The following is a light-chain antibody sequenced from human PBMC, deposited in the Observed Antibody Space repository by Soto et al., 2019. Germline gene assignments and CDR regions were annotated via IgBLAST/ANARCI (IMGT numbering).Light chain of an antibody. J-gene: IGLJ2*01. CDR3: SSYTSSTNVV. V-gene: IGLV2-14*01. CDR2: DVS. Sequence: QSALTQPASVSGSPGQSITISRAGTSSDVGGYNYVSWYQQHPGKAPKLMIYDVSNRPSGVSKRFSGSKSGNTASLTISGLQAEDEADSYCSSYTSSTNVVFGGGTKLTVL. CDR1: SSDVGGYNY.